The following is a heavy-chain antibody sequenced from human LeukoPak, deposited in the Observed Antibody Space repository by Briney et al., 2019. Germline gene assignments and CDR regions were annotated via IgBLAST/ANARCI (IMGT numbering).Heavy chain of an antibody. CDR2: ISAYNGNT. J-gene: IGHJ6*02. CDR3: ARDPATVTTHVDYYYGMDV. CDR1: GYTFTSYG. D-gene: IGHD4-11*01. V-gene: IGHV1-18*01. Sequence: ASVKVPCKASGYTFTSYGISWVRQAPGQGLEWMGWISAYNGNTNYAQKLQGRVTMTTDTSTSTAYMELRSLRSDDTAVYYCARDPATVTTHVDYYYGMDVWGQGTTVTVSS.